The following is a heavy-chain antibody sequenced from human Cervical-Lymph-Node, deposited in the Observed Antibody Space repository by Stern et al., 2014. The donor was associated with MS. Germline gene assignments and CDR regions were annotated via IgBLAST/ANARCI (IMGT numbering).Heavy chain of an antibody. V-gene: IGHV3-11*01. CDR3: AVVAATAVYYYYGMDV. J-gene: IGHJ6*02. CDR2: ISSRSSTH. CDR1: GFTFSDYY. Sequence: VQLVESGGGLVKPGGSLRISCAASGFTFSDYYMRWIRQAPGKGLEWVSNISSRSSTHYYGNSMKGRVILSRQKAMKHVYMQMNSLRAEDTAVYYCAVVAATAVYYYYGMDVWGQGTTVTVSS. D-gene: IGHD2-15*01.